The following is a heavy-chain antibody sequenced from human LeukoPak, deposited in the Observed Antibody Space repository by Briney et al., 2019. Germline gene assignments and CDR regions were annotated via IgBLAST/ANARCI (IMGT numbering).Heavy chain of an antibody. Sequence: ASVKVSCKASGGTFSSYAISWVRQAPGQGLEWMGGIIPIFGTANYAQKFQGRVTITADESTSTAYMELSSLRSEDTAVYYCARVGSESYYHPLDYWGRGTLVTVSS. CDR2: IIPIFGTA. V-gene: IGHV1-69*13. CDR1: GGTFSSYA. D-gene: IGHD3-10*01. J-gene: IGHJ4*02. CDR3: ARVGSESYYHPLDY.